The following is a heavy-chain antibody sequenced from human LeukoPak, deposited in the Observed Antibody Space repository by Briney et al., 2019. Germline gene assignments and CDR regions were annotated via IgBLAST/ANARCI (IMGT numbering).Heavy chain of an antibody. CDR2: IWYDGSNK. V-gene: IGHV3-33*01. D-gene: IGHD6-13*01. CDR1: GFTFSSYG. J-gene: IGHJ4*02. Sequence: GGSLTLSCAASGFTFSSYGMHWVRQAPGKGLEWVAVIWYDGSNKYYADSVKGRFTLSRDSSKNTLYLQMNSLRAEDTAVDYCAREPWYSSSWYMFDYWGQGTLVTVSS. CDR3: AREPWYSSSWYMFDY.